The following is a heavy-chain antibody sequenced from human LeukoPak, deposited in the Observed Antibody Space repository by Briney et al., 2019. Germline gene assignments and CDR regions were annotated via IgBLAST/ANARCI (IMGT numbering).Heavy chain of an antibody. J-gene: IGHJ5*02. CDR3: AREEYYDSSGYYYGNGFDP. CDR2: INHSGST. D-gene: IGHD3-22*01. Sequence: SETLSLTCAVYGGSFSGYYWSWIRQPPGKGLEWMGEINHSGSTNYNPSLKSRVTISVDTSKNQFSLKLSSVTAADTAVYYCAREEYYDSSGYYYGNGFDPWGQGTLVTVSS. CDR1: GGSFSGYY. V-gene: IGHV4-34*01.